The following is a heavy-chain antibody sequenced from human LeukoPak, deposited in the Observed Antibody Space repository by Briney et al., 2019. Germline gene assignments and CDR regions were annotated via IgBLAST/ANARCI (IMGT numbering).Heavy chain of an antibody. V-gene: IGHV1-69*06. J-gene: IGHJ4*02. CDR3: ARDSSTFMVRGVMDY. D-gene: IGHD3-10*01. Sequence: ASVKVSCKASGGTFSSYAISWVRQAPGQGLEWMGGIIPIFGTANYAQKFQGRVTITADKSTSTAYMELSSLRSEDTAVYYCARDSSTFMVRGVMDYWGQGTLVTVSS. CDR1: GGTFSSYA. CDR2: IIPIFGTA.